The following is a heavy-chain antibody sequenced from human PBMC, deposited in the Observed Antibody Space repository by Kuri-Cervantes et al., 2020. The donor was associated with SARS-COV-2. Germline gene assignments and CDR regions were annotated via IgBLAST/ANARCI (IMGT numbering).Heavy chain of an antibody. V-gene: IGHV1-69*10. Sequence: SVQVSCKASGGTFSSYTISWVRQAPGQGLEWMGGINPVFGIANYAQKFQGRVTITADKSTSTAYMEMSSLRSEDTAVYYCARGGVVPAVLNNNYYAMDVWGQGTTVTVSS. D-gene: IGHD2-2*01. CDR2: INPVFGIA. J-gene: IGHJ6*02. CDR1: GGTFSSYT. CDR3: ARGGVVPAVLNNNYYAMDV.